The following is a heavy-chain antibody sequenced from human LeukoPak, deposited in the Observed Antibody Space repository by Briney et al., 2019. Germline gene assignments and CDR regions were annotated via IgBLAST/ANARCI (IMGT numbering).Heavy chain of an antibody. CDR2: IRGRASEI. Sequence: GGTLRLSCAASGFTFSSYGMSWVRQAPGKGLEWVSHIRGRASEIYYADSVRGRFIISRDNSKNTLYLQMNSLRAEDTAVYYCAKEDDRGGAFDIWGQGTVVTVSS. CDR3: AKEDDRGGAFDI. J-gene: IGHJ3*02. V-gene: IGHV3-23*01. D-gene: IGHD1-1*01. CDR1: GFTFSSYG.